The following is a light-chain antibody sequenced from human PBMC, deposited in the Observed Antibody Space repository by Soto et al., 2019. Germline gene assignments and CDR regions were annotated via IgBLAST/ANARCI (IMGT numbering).Light chain of an antibody. CDR3: QQYGGSPRT. CDR2: GAS. V-gene: IGKV3-20*01. J-gene: IGKJ1*01. Sequence: EIVLTQSPGTLSVSPGERATLSCRASQSVSSNYLAWYQQKSGQAPRLLIYGASSRATGIPDRFSGSGSGTDFTLTISRLEPEDFAVYYCQQYGGSPRTFGQGTKVDIK. CDR1: QSVSSNY.